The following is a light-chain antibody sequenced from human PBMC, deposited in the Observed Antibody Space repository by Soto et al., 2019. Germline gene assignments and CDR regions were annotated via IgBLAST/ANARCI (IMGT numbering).Light chain of an antibody. Sequence: DIQMTQSPSSLSASVGDRVTITCRASQGINNYLIWYQQKPGKAPELLIYDAFSLQTGVPSRFSGGASGTDFTLTVSSLQPEDGATYYCQQYDTLPPTFGQGAKLEI. CDR3: QQYDTLPPT. CDR1: QGINNY. CDR2: DAF. V-gene: IGKV1-33*01. J-gene: IGKJ2*01.